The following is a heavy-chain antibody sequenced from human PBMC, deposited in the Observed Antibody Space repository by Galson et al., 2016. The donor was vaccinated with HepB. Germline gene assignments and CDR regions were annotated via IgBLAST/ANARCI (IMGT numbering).Heavy chain of an antibody. Sequence: SVKVSCKASGYMFSSYGITWVRQAPGQGLEWVGWISAYSGNTNYAQKLQGRVTMTTETSTSTAYMELRSLRSDDTAVYYCAREDPERGYYDILTAYYKGYHYYTMDVWGQGTTVIVSS. D-gene: IGHD3-9*01. J-gene: IGHJ6*02. CDR3: AREDPERGYYDILTAYYKGYHYYTMDV. V-gene: IGHV1-18*01. CDR1: GYMFSSYG. CDR2: ISAYSGNT.